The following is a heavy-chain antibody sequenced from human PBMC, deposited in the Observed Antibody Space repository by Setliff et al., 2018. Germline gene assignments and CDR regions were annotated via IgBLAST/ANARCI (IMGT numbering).Heavy chain of an antibody. Sequence: PGGSLRLSCAASGFTFSSYSMNWVRQAPGKGLEWVSSISSSSGYIYYADSVKGRFTISRDNAKNSLYLQMNSLRAEDTAVYYCARELAGIISGSYYPDAFDIWGQGTMVTVSS. J-gene: IGHJ3*02. CDR3: ARELAGIISGSYYPDAFDI. CDR2: ISSSSGYI. V-gene: IGHV3-21*01. D-gene: IGHD1-26*01. CDR1: GFTFSSYS.